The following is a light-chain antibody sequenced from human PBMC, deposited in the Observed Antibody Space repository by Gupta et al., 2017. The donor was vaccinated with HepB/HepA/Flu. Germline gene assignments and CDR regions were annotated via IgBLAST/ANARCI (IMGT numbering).Light chain of an antibody. V-gene: IGKV4-1*01. J-gene: IGKJ5*01. CDR1: QSVLYSSNNKNY. CDR3: QQYYRTPLT. Sequence: DIVRTTSPVSLAAPLGVRATINCKSSQSVLYSSNNKNYLGWYQQKAGQPPKLLIYWASTRQSGVPDRFSGSGSGTDFTLTISSLQAEDVALYYCQQYYRTPLTFGQGTRLEIK. CDR2: WAS.